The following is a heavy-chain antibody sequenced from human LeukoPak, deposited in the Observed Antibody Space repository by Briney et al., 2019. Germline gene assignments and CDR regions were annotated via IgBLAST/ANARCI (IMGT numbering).Heavy chain of an antibody. J-gene: IGHJ4*02. CDR1: GFTFSSYA. Sequence: GGFLRLSCAASGFTFSSYAMHWVRQAPGKGLEYVSAISSNGGSTYYANSVKGRFTISRDNSKNTLYLQMGSLRAEDMAVYYCARAIAVAGSYYFDYWGQGTLVTVSS. D-gene: IGHD6-19*01. V-gene: IGHV3-64*01. CDR2: ISSNGGST. CDR3: ARAIAVAGSYYFDY.